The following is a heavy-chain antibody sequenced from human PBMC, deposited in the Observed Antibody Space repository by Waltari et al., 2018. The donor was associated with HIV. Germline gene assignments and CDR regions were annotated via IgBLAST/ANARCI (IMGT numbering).Heavy chain of an antibody. V-gene: IGHV3-15*01. D-gene: IGHD1-7*01. Sequence: EVQLVESGGGLVKPGGSLRLSCATSGFTSSNACITWVRQAPGKGLEWVGRIKSETDGGTTDYAAPVRGRFTISRDDSKNTLFLQMNSLKTEDTAVYYCTRNYRTHYFDYWGQGTLVTVSS. CDR2: IKSETDGGTT. J-gene: IGHJ4*02. CDR3: TRNYRTHYFDY. CDR1: GFTSSNAC.